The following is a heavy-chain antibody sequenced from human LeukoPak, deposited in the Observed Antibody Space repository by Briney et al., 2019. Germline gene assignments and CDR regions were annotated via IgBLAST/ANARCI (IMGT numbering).Heavy chain of an antibody. CDR1: GGSISSYY. Sequence: SETLSLTCTVSGGSISSYYWSWIRQPPGKGLEWIGYIYYSGSTNYNPSLKSRVTISVDTSKNQFSLKLSSVTAADTAVYYCARGPDSSGWYGVANYYYYYGMDVWGQGTTVTVSS. V-gene: IGHV4-59*01. D-gene: IGHD6-19*01. J-gene: IGHJ6*02. CDR2: IYYSGST. CDR3: ARGPDSSGWYGVANYYYYYGMDV.